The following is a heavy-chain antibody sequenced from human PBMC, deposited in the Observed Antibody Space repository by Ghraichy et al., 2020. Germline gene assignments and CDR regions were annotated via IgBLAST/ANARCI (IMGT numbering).Heavy chain of an antibody. Sequence: ESLNISCTVSGGSISSYYWSWIRQPPGKGLEWIGYIYYSGSTNYNPSLKSRVTISVDTSKNQFSLKLSSVTAADTAVYYCARELTAMAEFDYWGQGTLVTVSS. CDR2: IYYSGST. V-gene: IGHV4-59*01. D-gene: IGHD5-18*01. J-gene: IGHJ4*02. CDR1: GGSISSYY. CDR3: ARELTAMAEFDY.